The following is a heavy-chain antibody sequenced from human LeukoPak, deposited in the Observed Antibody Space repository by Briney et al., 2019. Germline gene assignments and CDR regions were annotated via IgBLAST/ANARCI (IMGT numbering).Heavy chain of an antibody. Sequence: PGGSLRLSCAASGFTFSSYAKHWVRQAPGKGLEWVAVIWYDGSNKYYADSVKGRFTISRDNSKDTLYLQVNSLRAEDTAVYYCARAYYYGSGSYYNLGPFDYWGQGTLVTVSS. V-gene: IGHV3-33*08. D-gene: IGHD3-10*01. CDR2: IWYDGSNK. J-gene: IGHJ4*02. CDR3: ARAYYYGSGSYYNLGPFDY. CDR1: GFTFSSYA.